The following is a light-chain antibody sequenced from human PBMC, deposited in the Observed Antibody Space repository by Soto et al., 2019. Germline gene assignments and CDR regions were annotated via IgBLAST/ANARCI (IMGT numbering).Light chain of an antibody. Sequence: QSALTQPASVSGSPGQSITISCTGTSSVVGGYSYVSWYQQHPGKAPKLMIYDVSNRPSGVSNRFSGSKSGNTASLTISGLQAEDEADYYCSSYTSSSTYVFGTGTKVTVL. J-gene: IGLJ1*01. V-gene: IGLV2-14*01. CDR2: DVS. CDR1: SSVVGGYSY. CDR3: SSYTSSSTYV.